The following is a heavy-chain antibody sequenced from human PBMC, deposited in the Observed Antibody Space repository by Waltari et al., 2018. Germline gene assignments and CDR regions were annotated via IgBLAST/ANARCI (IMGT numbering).Heavy chain of an antibody. CDR2: FDPEDGET. J-gene: IGHJ4*02. CDR3: ATQPLPGIAVAGTLVY. CDR1: GYTITELS. D-gene: IGHD6-19*01. V-gene: IGHV1-24*01. Sequence: QVQLVQSGAEVKKPGASVKVSCKVSGYTITELSMHWVRQAPGKGLEWMGGFDPEDGETIYAQKFRGRVTMTEDTSTDTAYMELSSLRSEDTAVYYCATQPLPGIAVAGTLVYWGQGTLVTVSS.